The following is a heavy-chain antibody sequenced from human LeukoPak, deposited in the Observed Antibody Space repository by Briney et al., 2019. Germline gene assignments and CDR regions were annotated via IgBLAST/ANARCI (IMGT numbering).Heavy chain of an antibody. CDR2: ISASANST. CDR3: ARGPSCTSTSCYVIGALDI. CDR1: GFTFDIYA. D-gene: IGHD2-2*01. Sequence: GGSLRLSCAASGFTFDIYAMTWVRQAPGKGPDWVSGISASANSTYYADSVKGRFIISRDNSKNTLFLQMNSLRVDDMAVYYCARGPSCTSTSCYVIGALDIWGLGTTVTVSS. J-gene: IGHJ3*02. V-gene: IGHV3-23*01.